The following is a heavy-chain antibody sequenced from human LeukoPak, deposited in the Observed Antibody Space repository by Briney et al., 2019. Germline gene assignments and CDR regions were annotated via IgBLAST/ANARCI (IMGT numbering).Heavy chain of an antibody. D-gene: IGHD5-24*01. CDR1: GGSFSRDY. CDR3: ARGATISETGYFDF. J-gene: IGHJ4*03. Sequence: PSETLSLTCAVYGGSFSRDYWSWIRQSPGKGLEWIAEIDHRGDTNYNPSVKSRVTTSVDTSKNQFSLKVRSLSAADTAVYYCARGATISETGYFDFWGQGTPVTVSS. V-gene: IGHV4-34*01. CDR2: IDHRGDT.